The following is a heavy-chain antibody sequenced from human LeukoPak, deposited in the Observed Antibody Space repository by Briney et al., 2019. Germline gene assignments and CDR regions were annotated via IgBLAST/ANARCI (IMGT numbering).Heavy chain of an antibody. CDR3: AKDRYYDSTAYFDY. CDR1: GFTFSSYA. D-gene: IGHD3-22*01. CDR2: ISGSGGST. J-gene: IGHJ4*02. Sequence: GGSLRLSCAASGFTFSSYAKTWVRQAPGKGLEWVSAISGSGGSTYYADSVKGRFTISRDNSKNTLYLQMITLRAEDTAVYYCAKDRYYDSTAYFDYWGQGTLVTVSS. V-gene: IGHV3-23*01.